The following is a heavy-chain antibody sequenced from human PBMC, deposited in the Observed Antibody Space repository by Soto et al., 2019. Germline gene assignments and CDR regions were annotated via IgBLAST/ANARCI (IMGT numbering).Heavy chain of an antibody. Sequence: PSETLSLTCAVYGGSFSGYYWSWIRQPPGKGLEWIGEINHSGSTNYNPSLKSRVTISVDTSKNQFSLKLSSVTAADTAVYYCARGLYQLLDYWGQVTLVTSPQ. J-gene: IGHJ4*02. D-gene: IGHD2-2*01. CDR2: INHSGST. CDR3: ARGLYQLLDY. CDR1: GGSFSGYY. V-gene: IGHV4-34*01.